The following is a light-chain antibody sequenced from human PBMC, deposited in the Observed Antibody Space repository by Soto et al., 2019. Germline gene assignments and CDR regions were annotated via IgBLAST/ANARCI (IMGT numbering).Light chain of an antibody. Sequence: DIQMTQSPSTLSASVGDRVTITCRASQSLSDWLAWYQQKPGTAPKLLIYRASSLEDVVPSRFSGFGSGTEFTLTISSLQPGDFATYYCQQYSDYPLTFGGGTKVEIK. V-gene: IGKV1-5*03. J-gene: IGKJ4*01. CDR1: QSLSDW. CDR2: RAS. CDR3: QQYSDYPLT.